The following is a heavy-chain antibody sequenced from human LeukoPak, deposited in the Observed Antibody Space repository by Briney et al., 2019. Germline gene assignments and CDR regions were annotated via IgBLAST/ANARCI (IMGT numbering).Heavy chain of an antibody. D-gene: IGHD1-1*01. Sequence: GSLRLSCSASGFTFSSYAMHWVRQAPGKGLEYVSAISANGGSTFYADSVKGRFTISRDDVKNMLYLQMNSLRVEDTGLYYCSTVEHFWGQGTLVTVSS. J-gene: IGHJ4*02. CDR1: GFTFSSYA. CDR3: STVEHF. CDR2: ISANGGST. V-gene: IGHV3-64*04.